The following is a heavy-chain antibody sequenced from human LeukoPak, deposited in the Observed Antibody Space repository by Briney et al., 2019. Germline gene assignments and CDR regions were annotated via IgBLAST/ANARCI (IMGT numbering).Heavy chain of an antibody. Sequence: SVKVSCKASGGTFSSYAISWVRQAPGQGLEWMGGIIPIFGTANYAQKFQGRVTITADESTSTAYMELRSLRSDDTAVYYCARDPAGYSSSWYGYYYYMDVWGKGTTVTVSS. V-gene: IGHV1-69*13. CDR2: IIPIFGTA. CDR3: ARDPAGYSSSWYGYYYYMDV. CDR1: GGTFSSYA. D-gene: IGHD6-13*01. J-gene: IGHJ6*03.